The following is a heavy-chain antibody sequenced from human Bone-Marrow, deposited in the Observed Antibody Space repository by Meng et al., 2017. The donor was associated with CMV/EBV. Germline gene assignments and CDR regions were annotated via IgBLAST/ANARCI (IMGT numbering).Heavy chain of an antibody. Sequence: ASVKVSCKASGYTFTSYYMHWVRQAPGQGLEWMGIINPSGGSTSYAQKFQGRVTMTRDTSTSTVYMELSSLRSEDTAVYYCARARITIFGVANGAFDIWGQGTMVTVSS. V-gene: IGHV1-46*01. CDR2: INPSGGST. CDR3: ARARITIFGVANGAFDI. J-gene: IGHJ3*02. CDR1: GYTFTSYY. D-gene: IGHD3-3*01.